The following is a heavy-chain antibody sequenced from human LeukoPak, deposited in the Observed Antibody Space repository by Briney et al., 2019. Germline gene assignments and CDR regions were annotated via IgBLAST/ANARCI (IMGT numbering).Heavy chain of an antibody. CDR2: IYTSGST. V-gene: IGHV4-61*02. CDR1: GGSISSGSYY. Sequence: SQTLSLTCTVSGGSISSGSYYWRWLRQPAGTGLEWIGRIYTSGSTNYNPSLKSRVTISVDTSKNQFSLKLSSVTAADTAVYYCARTNKPEVAATEGYFDYWGQGTLVTVSS. J-gene: IGHJ4*02. D-gene: IGHD2-15*01. CDR3: ARTNKPEVAATEGYFDY.